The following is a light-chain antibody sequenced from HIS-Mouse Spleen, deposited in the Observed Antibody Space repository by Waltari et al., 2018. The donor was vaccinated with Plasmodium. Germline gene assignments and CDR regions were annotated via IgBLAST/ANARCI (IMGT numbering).Light chain of an antibody. J-gene: IGKJ1*01. CDR2: AAS. V-gene: IGKV1-39*01. CDR1: QSISSY. CDR3: QQSYSTWT. Sequence: DIQMTQSPSSLSASVGDRVTITCRASQSISSYLNWYQQKPGKAPKLLIYAASSLQSGVPSSFSGSGSGTEFTLTISSLQPEDFATYYCQQSYSTWTFGQGTKVEIK.